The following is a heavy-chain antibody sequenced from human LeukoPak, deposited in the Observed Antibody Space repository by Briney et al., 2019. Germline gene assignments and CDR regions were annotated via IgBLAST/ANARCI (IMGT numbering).Heavy chain of an antibody. CDR3: ARDLDSGSYVFDY. V-gene: IGHV3-74*01. Sequence: GGSLRLSCVASGFTFSNYWMHWVRQVPGKGPEWVSRINKDGSITNFADSVKGRFTISRDNSKNTLYLQMNSLRAEDTAVYYCARDLDSGSYVFDYWGQGTLVTVSS. CDR2: INKDGSIT. D-gene: IGHD1-26*01. J-gene: IGHJ4*02. CDR1: GFTFSNYW.